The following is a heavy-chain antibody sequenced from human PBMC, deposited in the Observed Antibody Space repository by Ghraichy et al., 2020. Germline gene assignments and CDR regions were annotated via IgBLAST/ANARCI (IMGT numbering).Heavy chain of an antibody. Sequence: GGSLRLSCAASGFTFSSYAMSWVRQAPGKGLEWVSAISGSGGSRYNADSVKGRFTISRDNSKNTLDLQMNSLRVEDTAVYYCAKDHGGLVGYQLPGEYLQHWGQGTLVTVSS. CDR1: GFTFSSYA. J-gene: IGHJ1*01. CDR2: ISGSGGSR. D-gene: IGHD2-2*01. CDR3: AKDHGGLVGYQLPGEYLQH. V-gene: IGHV3-23*01.